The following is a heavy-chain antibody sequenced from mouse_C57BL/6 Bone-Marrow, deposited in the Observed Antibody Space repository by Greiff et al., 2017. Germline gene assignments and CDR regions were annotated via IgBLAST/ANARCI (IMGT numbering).Heavy chain of an antibody. J-gene: IGHJ4*01. Sequence: VKLVESGPGLVAPSQSLSITCTVSGFSLTSYGVDWVRQPPGKGLEWLGVIWGGGSTNYNSALMSRLSISKDNSKNQAILKINSLPTDDTAMYYCTKFYYGSSYAMDYWGQGTSVTVSS. CDR2: IWGGGST. V-gene: IGHV2-9*01. D-gene: IGHD1-1*01. CDR3: TKFYYGSSYAMDY. CDR1: GFSLTSYG.